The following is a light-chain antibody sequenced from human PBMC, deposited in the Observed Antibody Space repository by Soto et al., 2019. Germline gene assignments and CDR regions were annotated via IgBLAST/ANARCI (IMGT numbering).Light chain of an antibody. CDR1: SSNIGRNT. J-gene: IGLJ3*02. CDR3: AVWDASLNGRV. Sequence: QSAVTQPPSASGTPGQRVTISCSGSSSNIGRNTVNWYQQFPGTAPNLLIYNNNEWPSGVPDRFSGSKSGTSASLAISGLRSEDEADYYCAVWDASLNGRVFGGGTQLTVL. CDR2: NNN. V-gene: IGLV1-44*01.